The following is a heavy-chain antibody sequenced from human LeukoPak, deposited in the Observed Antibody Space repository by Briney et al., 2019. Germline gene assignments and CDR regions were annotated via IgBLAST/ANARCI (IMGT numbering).Heavy chain of an antibody. J-gene: IGHJ4*02. V-gene: IGHV3-30-3*01. Sequence: GRSLRLSCAASGFTFNTFSMHWVRQAPGKGLEWVAVTSYDGSDKYYADSVKGRFTISRDNSKNTLYLQMNSLRAEDTAVYYCARFYGTDGDYWGQGTLVSVSS. CDR2: TSYDGSDK. CDR1: GFTFNTFS. D-gene: IGHD4-17*01. CDR3: ARFYGTDGDY.